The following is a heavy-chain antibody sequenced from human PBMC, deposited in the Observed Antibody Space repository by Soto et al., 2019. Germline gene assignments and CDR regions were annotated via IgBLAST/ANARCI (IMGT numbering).Heavy chain of an antibody. V-gene: IGHV3-66*01. CDR3: AKDPNCSSTSCYDY. CDR1: GFTVSSNY. J-gene: IGHJ4*02. CDR2: IYSGGST. Sequence: GGSLRLSCAASGFTVSSNYMSWVRQAPGKGLEWVSVIYSGGSTYYADSVKGRFTISRDNSKNTLYLQMNSLRAEDTAVYYCAKDPNCSSTSCYDYWGQGTLVTVSS. D-gene: IGHD2-2*01.